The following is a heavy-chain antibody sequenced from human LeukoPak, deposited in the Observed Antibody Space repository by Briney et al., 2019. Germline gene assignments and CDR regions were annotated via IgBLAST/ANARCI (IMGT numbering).Heavy chain of an antibody. Sequence: GESLKISCKGSGYNFLNYWIAWVRQMPGKGLEWMGIIYPADSDLRYSPSFQGHATISADKSISTAYLQWSSLKASDTAIYYCAKGFSGTYYGIDVWGQGTTVTVSS. V-gene: IGHV5-51*01. D-gene: IGHD3-10*01. CDR1: GYNFLNYW. CDR3: AKGFSGTYYGIDV. CDR2: IYPADSDL. J-gene: IGHJ6*02.